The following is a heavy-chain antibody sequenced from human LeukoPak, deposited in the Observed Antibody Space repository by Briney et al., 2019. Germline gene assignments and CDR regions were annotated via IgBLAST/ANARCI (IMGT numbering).Heavy chain of an antibody. CDR3: AKVRRSSSSLFYYYGMDV. CDR2: ISYDGSNK. J-gene: IGHJ6*02. CDR1: GFTFSSYG. V-gene: IGHV3-30*18. D-gene: IGHD6-6*01. Sequence: GGSLRLSCAASGFTFSSYGMHWVRQAPGKGLEWVAVISYDGSNKYYADSVKGRFTISRDNSKNTLYLQMNSLRAEDTAVYYCAKVRRSSSSLFYYYGMDVWGQGTTVTVSS.